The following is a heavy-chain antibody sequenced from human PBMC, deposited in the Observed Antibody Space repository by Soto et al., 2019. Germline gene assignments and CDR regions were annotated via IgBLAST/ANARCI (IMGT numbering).Heavy chain of an antibody. J-gene: IGHJ4*01. CDR1: GGTFSSYA. Sequence: QVQLVQSGAEVKKPGSSVKVSCKAFGGTFSSYAISWVRQAPGQGLEWMGGIIPIFGTANYAQKFQGRVTITADESTSTAYMELISLRSEDTAVYYCARAGYYDSSGYTTHFDYWGHGTLVTVSS. CDR3: ARAGYYDSSGYTTHFDY. D-gene: IGHD3-22*01. CDR2: IIPIFGTA. V-gene: IGHV1-69*01.